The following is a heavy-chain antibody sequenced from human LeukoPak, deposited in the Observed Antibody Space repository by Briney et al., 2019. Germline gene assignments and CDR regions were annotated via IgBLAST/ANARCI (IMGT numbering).Heavy chain of an antibody. CDR3: AELGITMIGGV. Sequence: GGSLRLSCAASGIIFSNYWMRWVRQAPGKGLVWVSRINRDGSSTSYADSVKGRFTISRDNAKNSLYLQMNSLRAEDTAVYYCAELGITMIGGVWGKGTTVTISS. J-gene: IGHJ6*04. CDR1: GIIFSNYW. CDR2: INRDGSST. V-gene: IGHV3-74*01. D-gene: IGHD3-10*02.